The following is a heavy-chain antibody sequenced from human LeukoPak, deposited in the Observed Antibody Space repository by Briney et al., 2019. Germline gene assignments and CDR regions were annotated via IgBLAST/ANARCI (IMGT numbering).Heavy chain of an antibody. D-gene: IGHD1-26*01. CDR1: GFIVSSKY. V-gene: IGHV3-66*02. CDR3: ARVDRIVGVTRYFDY. CDR2: IYSGGST. Sequence: GGSLRLSCAAAGFIVSSKYMSWVRQAPGKGVEWVSVIYSGGSTYYTDSVKGRFTISRDNSKNVLYLQMNSLRGEDSAVYYCARVDRIVGVTRYFDYWGQGSLVTVSS. J-gene: IGHJ4*02.